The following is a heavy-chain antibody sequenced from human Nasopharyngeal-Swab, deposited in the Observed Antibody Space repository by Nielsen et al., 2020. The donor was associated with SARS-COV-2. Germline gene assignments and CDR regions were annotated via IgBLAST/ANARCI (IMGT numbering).Heavy chain of an antibody. Sequence: ASVKVSCKASGYTFTSYYLHWVRQAPGQGLEWMGIINPTDGSTSYAQKFEGRVTMTRVTSTSTVYMELSSLRSEDTAVYYCARVLPFRITGTSGMDVWGQGTTVTASS. CDR2: INPTDGST. V-gene: IGHV1-46*01. D-gene: IGHD1-7*01. CDR1: GYTFTSYY. CDR3: ARVLPFRITGTSGMDV. J-gene: IGHJ6*02.